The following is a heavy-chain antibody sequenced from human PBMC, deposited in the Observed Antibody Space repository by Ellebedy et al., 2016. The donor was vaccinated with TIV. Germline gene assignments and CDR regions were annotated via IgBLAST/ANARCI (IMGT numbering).Heavy chain of an antibody. CDR2: ISHNGNT. Sequence: SETLSLTXAVYGGSFSGYSWSWIRQPPGRGLEWTGEISHNGNTNYKPSLKSRVTISVDTSRNQFTLNLTSVTAADTAVYYCARVRPINLLYSSSSYWFGPWGQGTLVTVSS. J-gene: IGHJ5*02. CDR3: ARVRPINLLYSSSSYWFGP. V-gene: IGHV4-34*01. D-gene: IGHD6-6*01. CDR1: GGSFSGYS.